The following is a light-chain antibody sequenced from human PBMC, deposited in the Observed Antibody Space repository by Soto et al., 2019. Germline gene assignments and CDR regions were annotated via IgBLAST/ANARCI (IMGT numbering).Light chain of an antibody. Sequence: QSVLTQSPSVSAAPGQKVTISCSGSSSNIGNNYVSWYQQVPGTAPKLLIYDNNKRPSGIPDRFAGSKSGTSGTLDITGLQSGDEADYYCATWDGSLPGEVFGGGTKVPVL. J-gene: IGLJ2*01. CDR2: DNN. CDR3: ATWDGSLPGEV. CDR1: SSNIGNNY. V-gene: IGLV1-51*01.